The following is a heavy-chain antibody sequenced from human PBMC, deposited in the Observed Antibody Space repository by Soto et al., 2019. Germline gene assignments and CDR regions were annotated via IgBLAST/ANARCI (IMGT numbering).Heavy chain of an antibody. J-gene: IGHJ4*02. D-gene: IGHD1-26*01. CDR3: ARGPLLWELLHVRDFDY. V-gene: IGHV1-18*01. CDR2: ISAYNGNT. Sequence: ASVKVSCKASGYTFTSYGISWVRQAPGQGLEWMGWISAYNGNTNYAQKLQGRVTMTTDTSTSTAYMELRSLRSDDTAVYYCARGPLLWELLHVRDFDYWGQGTLVTVSS. CDR1: GYTFTSYG.